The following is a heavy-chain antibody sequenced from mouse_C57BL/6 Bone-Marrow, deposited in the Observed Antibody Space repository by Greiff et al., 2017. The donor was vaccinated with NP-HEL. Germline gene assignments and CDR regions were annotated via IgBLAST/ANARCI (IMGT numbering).Heavy chain of an antibody. CDR2: IYPRSGNT. CDR1: GYTFTSYG. J-gene: IGHJ1*03. Sequence: QVQLKQSGAELARPGASVKLSCTASGYTFTSYGISWVKQRTGQGLEWIGEIYPRSGNTYYNEKVKGKATLTADKSNSKAYMELRSLTSEDSAVYFCARDCDGRGDVWGTGTTVTVSS. CDR3: ARDCDGRGDV. D-gene: IGHD1-1*01. V-gene: IGHV1-81*01.